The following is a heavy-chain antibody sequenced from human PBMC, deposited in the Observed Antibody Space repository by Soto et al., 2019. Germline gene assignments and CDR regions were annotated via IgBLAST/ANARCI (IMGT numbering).Heavy chain of an antibody. J-gene: IGHJ4*02. CDR1: GFTFSSYA. Sequence: QAGGSLRLSCAASGFTFSSYAMHWVRQAPGKGLEWVAVISYDGSNKYYADSVKGRFTISRDNSKNTLYLQMNSLRAEDTAVYYCANGYYYDSSGYVDHWGQGTLVTVSS. CDR2: ISYDGSNK. CDR3: ANGYYYDSSGYVDH. D-gene: IGHD3-22*01. V-gene: IGHV3-30-3*01.